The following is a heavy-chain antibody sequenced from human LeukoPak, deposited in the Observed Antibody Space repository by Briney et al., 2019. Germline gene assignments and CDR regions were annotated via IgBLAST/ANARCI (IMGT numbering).Heavy chain of an antibody. V-gene: IGHV4-61*02. CDR1: GGSISSGSYY. J-gene: IGHJ6*03. Sequence: PSETLSPTCTVSGGSISSGSYYWSWIRQPAGKGLEWIGRIYTSGSTNYNPSLKSRVTISVDTSKNQFSLKLSSVTAADTAVYYCARVPPYYYYNMDVWGKGTTVTVSS. CDR3: ARVPPYYYYNMDV. CDR2: IYTSGST.